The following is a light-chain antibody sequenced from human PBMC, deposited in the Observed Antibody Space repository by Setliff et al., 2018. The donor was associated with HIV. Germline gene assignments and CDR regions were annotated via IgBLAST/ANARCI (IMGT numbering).Light chain of an antibody. J-gene: IGLJ1*01. CDR1: SSVISSHNH. CDR2: ELS. Sequence: QSALTQPPSASGSPGQSVALSCTRTSSVISSHNHVSWYQQYPGKARKLVIYELSQRSSGVPDRFSGSKSGNTASLTVSVHQAEDEADYYIASDTGDGVHDIYVIGTGTKGTVL. V-gene: IGLV2-8*01. CDR3: ASDTGDGVHDIYV.